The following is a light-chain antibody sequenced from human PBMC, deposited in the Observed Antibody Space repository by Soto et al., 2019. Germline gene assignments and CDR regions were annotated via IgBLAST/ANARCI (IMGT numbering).Light chain of an antibody. V-gene: IGKV3-11*01. CDR3: QRRSSWPST. CDR1: QSVSRY. CDR2: DAS. Sequence: EIVLTQSPATLSLSPGERATLSCRASQSVSRYLAWYQQKPGQAPRLLIYDASNRATGIPARFSGSESETELTLNITSLEPEDFAVYYCQRRSSWPSTFGGGTKVEI. J-gene: IGKJ4*01.